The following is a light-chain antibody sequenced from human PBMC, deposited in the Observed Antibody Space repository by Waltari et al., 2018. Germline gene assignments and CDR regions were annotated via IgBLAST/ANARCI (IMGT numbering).Light chain of an antibody. J-gene: IGKJ1*01. CDR1: QSIDTY. CDR2: GAS. Sequence: EIVMTQSPATLSVSPGERATLSCRASQSIDTYLAWYQQTPGQAPRLLIYGASTRATGISARFTGSGSGTEFTLTISSLQSEDCAVYYCQQYNRWRTFGQGTKVEIK. V-gene: IGKV3-15*01. CDR3: QQYNRWRT.